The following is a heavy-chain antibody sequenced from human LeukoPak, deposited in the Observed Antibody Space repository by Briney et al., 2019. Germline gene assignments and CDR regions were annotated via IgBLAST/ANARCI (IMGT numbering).Heavy chain of an antibody. CDR1: GFTFSGSA. D-gene: IGHD2/OR15-2a*01. J-gene: IGHJ4*02. Sequence: PGGSLRLSCAASGFTFSGSAMHWVRQASGKGLEWVGRIRSKANSYATAHAASVKGRYTISRDDSKNTAYLQMNSLKTEDTAVYYCTTTTDHDYWGQGTLVTVSS. CDR3: TTTTDHDY. V-gene: IGHV3-73*01. CDR2: IRSKANSYAT.